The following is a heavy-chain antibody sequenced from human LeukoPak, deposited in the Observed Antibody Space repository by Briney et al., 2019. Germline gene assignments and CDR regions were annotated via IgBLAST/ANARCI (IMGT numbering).Heavy chain of an antibody. CDR1: GFTFSNYA. D-gene: IGHD6-19*01. CDR2: ISDSAVGT. J-gene: IGHJ4*02. V-gene: IGHV3-23*01. Sequence: PGGSLRLSCATSGFTFSNYAMSWVRQAPGKGLEWVSIISDSAVGTYYTDSVKGRFTISRDNSKNTLYLQTNSLRAEDTAVYYCAKVRVSIAVALKPDFDYWGQGTLVTVSS. CDR3: AKVRVSIAVALKPDFDY.